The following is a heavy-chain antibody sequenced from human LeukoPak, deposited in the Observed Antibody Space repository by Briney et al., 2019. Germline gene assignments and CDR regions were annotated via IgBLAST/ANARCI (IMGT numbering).Heavy chain of an antibody. J-gene: IGHJ4*02. Sequence: SETLSLTCTVSGGSISSYYWSWIRQPPGKGLEWIGYIYYSGSTNYNPSLKSRVTISVDTSKNQFSLKLSSVTAADTAVYYCARRDATVTTLPFDYWGQGTLVTVSS. CDR3: ARRDATVTTLPFDY. V-gene: IGHV4-59*08. D-gene: IGHD4-17*01. CDR2: IYYSGST. CDR1: GGSISSYY.